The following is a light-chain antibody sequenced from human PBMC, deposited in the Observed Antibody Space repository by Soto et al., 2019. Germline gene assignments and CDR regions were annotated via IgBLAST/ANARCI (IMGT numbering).Light chain of an antibody. V-gene: IGKV1-27*01. CDR2: AAS. Sequence: DIQMTQSPSSLSASVGDRVTITCRASQGISNYLAWFQQKPGKVPKLLIYAASTLQSGVPSRFSGSGSGTEFTLTISSLQPEDVATYYCQKYNNASPFTFGPGTKVDI. CDR3: QKYNNASPFT. CDR1: QGISNY. J-gene: IGKJ3*01.